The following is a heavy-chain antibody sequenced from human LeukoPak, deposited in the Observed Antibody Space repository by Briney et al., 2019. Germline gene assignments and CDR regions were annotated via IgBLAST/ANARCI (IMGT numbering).Heavy chain of an antibody. V-gene: IGHV1-2*02. Sequence: GSSVKVSCKASGYTFTGYYMHWVRQAPGQGLEWMGWINPNSGGTNYAQKFQGRVTMTRDTSISTAYMELSRLRSDDTAVYYCARDRIQLWLLVDYWGQGTLVTVSS. D-gene: IGHD5-18*01. J-gene: IGHJ4*02. CDR2: INPNSGGT. CDR1: GYTFTGYY. CDR3: ARDRIQLWLLVDY.